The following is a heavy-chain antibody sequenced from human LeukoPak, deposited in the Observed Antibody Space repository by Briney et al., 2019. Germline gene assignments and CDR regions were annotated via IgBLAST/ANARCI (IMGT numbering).Heavy chain of an antibody. CDR1: GFTFSSYG. J-gene: IGHJ4*02. CDR3: ARDRTGTTYLDY. CDR2: IWYDGSNK. D-gene: IGHD1-1*01. V-gene: IGHV3-33*01. Sequence: GGPLRLSWAPSGFTFSSYGMHGVRQAPGKGREWVAVIWYDGSNKYYADSVKGRFTISRDNSKNTLYLQMNSLRAEDTAVYYCARDRTGTTYLDYRGQGTLVTVSS.